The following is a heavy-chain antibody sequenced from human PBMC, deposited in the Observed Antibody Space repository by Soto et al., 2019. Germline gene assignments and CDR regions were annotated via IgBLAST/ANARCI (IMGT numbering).Heavy chain of an antibody. CDR2: INAGNGNT. Sequence: ASVKVSCKASGDTFTSYAMHWVRQAHGQRLEWMGWINAGNGNTKYSQKFQGRVTITRDTSAGTAYMELSSLRSEDTAVYYCSYSSGSTFYYYYLDVWGKGTTVTVSS. V-gene: IGHV1-3*01. CDR1: GDTFTSYA. J-gene: IGHJ6*03. D-gene: IGHD6-19*01. CDR3: SYSSGSTFYYYYLDV.